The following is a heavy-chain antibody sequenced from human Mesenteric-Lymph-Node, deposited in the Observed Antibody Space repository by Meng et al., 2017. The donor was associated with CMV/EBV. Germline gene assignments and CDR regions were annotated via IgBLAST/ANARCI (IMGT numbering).Heavy chain of an antibody. V-gene: IGHV4-59*01. CDR2: IYYSGRT. CDR3: ARRAMYTYAMDV. J-gene: IGHJ6*02. Sequence: SETLSLTCTVSGGSISNYCWSWIRQPPGKGLECIGYIYYSGRTNYNPSLKSRVTISVDTSKNQFSLKLSSVTTADTAVYYCARRAMYTYAMDVWGQGTTVTVSS. CDR1: GGSISNYC. D-gene: IGHD1-14*01.